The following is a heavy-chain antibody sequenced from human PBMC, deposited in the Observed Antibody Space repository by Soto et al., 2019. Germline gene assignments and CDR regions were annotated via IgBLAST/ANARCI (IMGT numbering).Heavy chain of an antibody. CDR1: GASITSYY. V-gene: IGHV4-59*12. Sequence: SETLSLTCTVSGASITSYYWSWIRQSSGKGLEWIGYIHYSGSTNYNPSLESRVTMSIDTSESQFSLRLRSVSAADTAVYYCARLDYYYYLDVWGKGTAVTVSS. J-gene: IGHJ6*03. CDR3: ARLDYYYYLDV. CDR2: IHYSGST.